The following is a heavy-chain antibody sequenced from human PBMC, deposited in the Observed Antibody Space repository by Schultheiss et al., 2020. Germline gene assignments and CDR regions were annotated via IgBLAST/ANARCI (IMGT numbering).Heavy chain of an antibody. D-gene: IGHD5-12*01. J-gene: IGHJ4*02. Sequence: ASVKVSCKASGYTFNTFYMHWVRQAPGQGLEWMGWINPNSGGTNYAQKFQGRVTMTRDTSITTAYIEVSSLTSDDTAVFYCALLEYSGSQFHYWGQGTLVTGSS. V-gene: IGHV1-2*02. CDR2: INPNSGGT. CDR1: GYTFNTFY. CDR3: ALLEYSGSQFHY.